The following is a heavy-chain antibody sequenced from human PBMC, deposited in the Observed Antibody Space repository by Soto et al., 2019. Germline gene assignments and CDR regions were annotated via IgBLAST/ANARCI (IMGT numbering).Heavy chain of an antibody. CDR1: GDSISTTTYY. D-gene: IGHD2-21*01. Sequence: SETLSLTCTVSGDSISTTTYYWAWIRQPPGKGLEWIGSIIYTGSTYYNPSLQSRVTISVDTSNNQLSLRLSSVTAADTAVYYCAICAHSVVLPDDFGFWGPGTLVNVSS. CDR2: IIYTGST. J-gene: IGHJ4*02. CDR3: AICAHSVVLPDDFGF. V-gene: IGHV4-39*01.